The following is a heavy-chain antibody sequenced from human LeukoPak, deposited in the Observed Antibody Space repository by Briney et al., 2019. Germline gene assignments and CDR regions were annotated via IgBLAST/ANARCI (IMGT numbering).Heavy chain of an antibody. V-gene: IGHV4-31*03. Sequence: SETLSLTCTVSGGSISSGGYYWSWIRQHPGKGLEWIGYIYYSGSTYYNPSLKSRVTISVDTSKNQFSLKLSSVTAADTAVYYCARGDYYYGMDVWAKGPRSPSP. CDR2: IYYSGST. CDR1: GGSISSGGYY. CDR3: ARGDYYYGMDV. J-gene: IGHJ6*02.